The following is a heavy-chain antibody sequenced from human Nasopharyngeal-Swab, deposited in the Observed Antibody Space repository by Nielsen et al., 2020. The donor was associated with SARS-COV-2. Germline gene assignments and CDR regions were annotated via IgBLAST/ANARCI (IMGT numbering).Heavy chain of an antibody. CDR3: ARDFDTAMYHSFFDY. Sequence: VRQAPGKGLEWVSSISSTGDYIHYAASVEGRFTISRDNAKTSLYLQMNSLRAEDTAVYYCARDFDTAMYHSFFDYWGQGTLVTVSS. J-gene: IGHJ4*02. D-gene: IGHD5-18*01. CDR2: ISSTGDYI. V-gene: IGHV3-21*01.